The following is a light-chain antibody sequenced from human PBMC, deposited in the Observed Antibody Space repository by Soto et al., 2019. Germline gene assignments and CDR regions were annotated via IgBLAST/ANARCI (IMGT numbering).Light chain of an antibody. V-gene: IGKV3-20*01. CDR1: QIFSSIH. CDR3: QHYGSSGT. Sequence: EIVLTQSPGTLSLSPGERATLSCRASQIFSSIHLAWYQQKPGQAPRLLIYGASSRATGIPDRFSGSGSGTDFTLTISRLEPEDFAVYFCQHYGSSGTFGQGTKVDIK. CDR2: GAS. J-gene: IGKJ1*01.